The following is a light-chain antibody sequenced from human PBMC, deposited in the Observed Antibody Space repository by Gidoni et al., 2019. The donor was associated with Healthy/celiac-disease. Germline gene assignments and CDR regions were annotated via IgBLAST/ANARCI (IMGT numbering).Light chain of an antibody. Sequence: IVMTQSPASLAVSLGERATINCKSSQSVLYSSNNKNYLAWYQQKPGQPPKLLIYWASTRESGVPDRFSGSGSGTDFTLTISSLQAEDVAVYYYQQYYSTPYTFGQGTKLEIK. V-gene: IGKV4-1*01. CDR1: QSVLYSSNNKNY. CDR3: QQYYSTPYT. CDR2: WAS. J-gene: IGKJ2*01.